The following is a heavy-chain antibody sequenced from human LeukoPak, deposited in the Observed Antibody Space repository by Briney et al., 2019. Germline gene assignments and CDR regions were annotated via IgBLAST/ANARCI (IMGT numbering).Heavy chain of an antibody. CDR3: ARDLSTTYYYGSGSSR. Sequence: GGSLRLSCAASGFTLGSYWMHWVRQAPGKGLVWVSGINSDGSSTSYADSVKGRFTISRDNAKNTLYLQMDSLRAEDTAVYYCARDLSTTYYYGSGSSRWGQGTLVTVSS. V-gene: IGHV3-74*01. J-gene: IGHJ4*02. CDR1: GFTLGSYW. CDR2: INSDGSST. D-gene: IGHD3-10*01.